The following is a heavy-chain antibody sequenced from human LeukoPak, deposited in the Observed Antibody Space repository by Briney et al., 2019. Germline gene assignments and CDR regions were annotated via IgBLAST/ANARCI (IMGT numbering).Heavy chain of an antibody. CDR3: AKDLAVAGTYFDY. CDR1: GFTFSSYA. CDR2: ISGSGGST. Sequence: GGSLRLSCAASGFTFSSYAMSWVRQAPGQGLVWGSAISGSGGSTYYADSVKGRFTISRDNSKNTLYLQMNSLGAEDTAVYYCAKDLAVAGTYFDYWGQGTLVTVSS. D-gene: IGHD6-19*01. V-gene: IGHV3-23*01. J-gene: IGHJ4*02.